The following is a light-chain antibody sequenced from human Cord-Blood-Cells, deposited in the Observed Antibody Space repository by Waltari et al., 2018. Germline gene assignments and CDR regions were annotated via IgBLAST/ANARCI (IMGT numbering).Light chain of an antibody. CDR2: GNS. CDR3: QSYDSSLSGWV. CDR1: SSNIGAGYD. J-gene: IGLJ3*02. Sequence: QSVLTQSPSVSGAPGQRVTISCTGSSSNIGAGYDVHWYRQLPGTAPKLLIYGNSNRPSGVPVRFSGSKSGTSASLAITGLQAEDEADYYCQSYDSSLSGWVFGGGTKLTVL. V-gene: IGLV1-40*01.